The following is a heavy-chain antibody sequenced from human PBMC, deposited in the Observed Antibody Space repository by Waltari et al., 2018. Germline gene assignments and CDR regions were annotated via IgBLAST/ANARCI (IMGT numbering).Heavy chain of an antibody. CDR2: IYHSGST. CDR3: ARVTTVPTHQLPYYYYYMDV. D-gene: IGHD4-4*01. J-gene: IGHJ6*03. V-gene: IGHV4-38-2*02. CDR1: GYSISSGYY. Sequence: QVQLQESGPGLVKPSETLSLTCTVSGYSISSGYYWGWIRQPPGKGLEWIGSIYHSGSTYYNPSLKSRVTISVDTSKNQFSLKLSSVTAADTAVYYCARVTTVPTHQLPYYYYYMDVWGKGTTVTVSS.